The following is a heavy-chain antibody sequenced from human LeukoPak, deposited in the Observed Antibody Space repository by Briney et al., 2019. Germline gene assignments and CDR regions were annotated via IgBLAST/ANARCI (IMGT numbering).Heavy chain of an antibody. CDR1: GFTFSSYE. Sequence: GGSLRLSCAASGFTFSSYEMTWVRLAPGKGLEWASNISSSDTTIHYADSVKGRFTISRDSARNSLYLQMNSLRAEDTAVYYCARSRRDNYYYYYGMDVWGQGTTVTVSS. V-gene: IGHV3-48*03. CDR3: ARSRRDNYYYYYGMDV. D-gene: IGHD5-24*01. CDR2: ISSSDTTI. J-gene: IGHJ6*02.